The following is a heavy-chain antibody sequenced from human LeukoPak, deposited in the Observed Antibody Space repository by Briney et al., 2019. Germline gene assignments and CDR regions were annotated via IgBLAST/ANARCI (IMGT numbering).Heavy chain of an antibody. CDR2: INPNSGGT. CDR1: GYTFTGYY. V-gene: IGHV1-2*02. D-gene: IGHD3-10*01. J-gene: IGHJ6*03. CDR3: ARVKVRGVAYYMEV. Sequence: ASVKVSCKASGYTFTGYYMHWVRQAPGQGLEWMGWINPNSGGTNYAQKFQGRVTMTRDTSISTAYMELSRLRSDDTAVYYFARVKVRGVAYYMEVWGKGTSVTVSS.